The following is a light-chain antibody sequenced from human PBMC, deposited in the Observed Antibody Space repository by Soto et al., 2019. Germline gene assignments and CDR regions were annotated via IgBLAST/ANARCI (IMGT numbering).Light chain of an antibody. CDR3: SSYTGSSTP. J-gene: IGLJ2*01. CDR2: DVS. V-gene: IGLV2-14*01. Sequence: QSALTQPASVSGSPGQSITISCTGTSSDVGGYNYVSWYQQHPGKAPKLMIYDVSNRPSGVSNRFSGSKSGNTASLTISGLQAEDEADYYCSSYTGSSTPFGGGTKVTVL. CDR1: SSDVGGYNY.